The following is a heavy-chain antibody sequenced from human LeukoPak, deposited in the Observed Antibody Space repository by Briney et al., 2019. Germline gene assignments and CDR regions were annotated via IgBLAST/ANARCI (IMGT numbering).Heavy chain of an antibody. J-gene: IGHJ4*02. D-gene: IGHD3-22*01. CDR2: ISATGGST. Sequence: GGSLRLSCAASGLSFSSYAMNWVRQAPGKGLEWVSAISATGGSTYYADSVKGRFTISRDNSKNTLYLQMNSLRAEDTAVYYCAKRSDSSGSYYFDYWGPGTLVTVSS. V-gene: IGHV3-23*01. CDR1: GLSFSSYA. CDR3: AKRSDSSGSYYFDY.